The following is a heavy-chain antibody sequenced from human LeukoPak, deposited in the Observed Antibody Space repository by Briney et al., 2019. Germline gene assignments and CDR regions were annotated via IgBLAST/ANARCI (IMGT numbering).Heavy chain of an antibody. V-gene: IGHV4-38-2*02. CDR2: IYHSGTT. CDR1: GYSISSGYF. Sequence: SETLSLTCTVSGYSISSGYFWGWIRQPPGKGLEWIGSIYHSGTTYYNPSLKSRVTISVDTSKNQFSLKLTSVTAADTAVYYCARGYSSRWYFNWFDPWGQGTLVTVSS. CDR3: ARGYSSRWYFNWFDP. J-gene: IGHJ5*02. D-gene: IGHD6-13*01.